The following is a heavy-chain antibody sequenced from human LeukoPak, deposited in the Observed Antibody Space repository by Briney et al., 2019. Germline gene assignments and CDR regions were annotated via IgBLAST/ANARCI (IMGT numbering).Heavy chain of an antibody. V-gene: IGHV4-4*07. J-gene: IGHJ6*03. Sequence: PSETLSLTCTVSGGSISSYYWSWIRQPAGKGLEWIGRIYTSGSTNYNPSLKSRVTMSVDTSKNQFSLKLSSVTAADTAVYYCARILGYCSSTSCSKKYYYHMDVWGKGTTVTVSS. D-gene: IGHD2-2*01. CDR3: ARILGYCSSTSCSKKYYYHMDV. CDR1: GGSISSYY. CDR2: IYTSGST.